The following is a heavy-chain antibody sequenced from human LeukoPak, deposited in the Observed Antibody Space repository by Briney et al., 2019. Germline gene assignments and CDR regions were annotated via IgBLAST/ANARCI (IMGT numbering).Heavy chain of an antibody. V-gene: IGHV3-74*01. CDR2: INSDGTTT. CDR3: ARSDWFDP. CDR1: GFTFRNSW. Sequence: PGGSLRLSCVASGFTFRNSWMHWVRQAPGNGLVWVSRINSDGTTTFYADSVKGRFTISRDNAKNTLYLQMNSLRAEDTAVYYCARSDWFDPWGQGTLVTVSS. J-gene: IGHJ5*02.